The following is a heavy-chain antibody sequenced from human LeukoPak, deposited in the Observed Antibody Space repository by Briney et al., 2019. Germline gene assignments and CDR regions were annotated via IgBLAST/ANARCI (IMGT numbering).Heavy chain of an antibody. J-gene: IGHJ5*02. CDR1: GYTFTGYY. V-gene: IGHV1-2*02. CDR3: AREGGYAIRSWFDP. CDR2: INPNSGGT. D-gene: IGHD6-25*01. Sequence: ASVKVSCKASGYTFTGYYLHWVRQAPGQGLEWVGWINPNSGGTNYAQKLQGRVTMTTDTSTSTAYMELRSLRSDDTAVYYCAREGGYAIRSWFDPWGQGTLVTVSS.